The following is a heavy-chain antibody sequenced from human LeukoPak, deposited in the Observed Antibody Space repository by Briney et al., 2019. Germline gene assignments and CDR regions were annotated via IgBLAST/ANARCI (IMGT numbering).Heavy chain of an antibody. CDR1: GYTFTDYY. CDR3: ARGGIVALTTASFDY. CDR2: INPNSGGT. V-gene: IGHV1-2*02. Sequence: ASVKVSCKASGYTFTDYYMHWVRQAPGQGLEWMGWINPNSGGTSYAQKFQGRVTMTRDTSISTAYMELSRLRSDDTAVYYCARGGIVALTTASFDYWGQGTLVTVSS. J-gene: IGHJ4*02. D-gene: IGHD1-26*01.